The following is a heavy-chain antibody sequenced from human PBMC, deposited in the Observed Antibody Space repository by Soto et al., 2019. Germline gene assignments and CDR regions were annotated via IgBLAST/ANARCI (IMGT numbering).Heavy chain of an antibody. Sequence: SETLSLTCTVSGGSISSGGYYWSWIRQHPGKGLEWIGYIYYSGSTYYNPSLKSRVTISVDTSKNQFSLKLSSVTAADTAVYYCARETGDSSSGEFDYWGQGTLVTVSS. J-gene: IGHJ4*02. CDR3: ARETGDSSSGEFDY. V-gene: IGHV4-31*03. D-gene: IGHD6-6*01. CDR1: GGSISSGGYY. CDR2: IYYSGST.